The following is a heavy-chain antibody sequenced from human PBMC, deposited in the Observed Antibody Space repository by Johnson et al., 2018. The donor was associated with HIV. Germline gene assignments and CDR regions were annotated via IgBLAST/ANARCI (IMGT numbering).Heavy chain of an antibody. J-gene: IGHJ3*02. CDR2: ISSSGSSI. CDR3: AKDGWYGDYVDAFDI. V-gene: IGHV3-11*04. D-gene: IGHD4-17*01. Sequence: QVQLVESGGGLVKPGGSLRLSCAASGFTFSDYYMSWIRQAPGKGLEWVSYISSSGSSIYYADSVKGRFTISRDNARNSLYLQMNSLRAEDTAVYYCAKDGWYGDYVDAFDIWGQGTMVTVSS. CDR1: GFTFSDYY.